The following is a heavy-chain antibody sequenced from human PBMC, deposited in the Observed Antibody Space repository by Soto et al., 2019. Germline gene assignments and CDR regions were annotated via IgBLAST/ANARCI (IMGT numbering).Heavy chain of an antibody. D-gene: IGHD6-19*01. J-gene: IGHJ4*02. Sequence: SVKVSCKASGGTLSSYAISWVRQAPGQGLEWMGGIIPIFGTANYAQKFQGRVTITADKSTSTAYMELSSLRSEDTAVYYCARGSIAVAGTGPHFDYWGQGTLVTVSS. CDR3: ARGSIAVAGTGPHFDY. V-gene: IGHV1-69*06. CDR2: IIPIFGTA. CDR1: GGTLSSYA.